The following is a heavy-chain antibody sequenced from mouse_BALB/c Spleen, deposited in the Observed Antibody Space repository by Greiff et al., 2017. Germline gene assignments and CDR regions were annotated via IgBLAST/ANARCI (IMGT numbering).Heavy chain of an antibody. CDR1: GDSITSCY. CDR2: ISYSGST. D-gene: IGHD4-1*01. V-gene: IGHV3-8*02. J-gene: IGHJ2*01. Sequence: EVQLQQSGPSLVKPSQTLSLTCSVTGDSITSCYWNWIRKFPGNKLEYMGYISYSGSTYYNPSLKSRISITRDTSKNQYYLQLNSVTTEDTATYYCARGLWDGFDYWGQGTTLTVSA. CDR3: ARGLWDGFDY.